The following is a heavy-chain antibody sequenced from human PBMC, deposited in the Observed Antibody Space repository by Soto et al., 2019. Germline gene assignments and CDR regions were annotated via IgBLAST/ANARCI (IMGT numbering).Heavy chain of an antibody. CDR1: GGSFSGYS. CDR2: INHSGTT. Sequence: PSETLSLTCAVSGGSFSGYSWTWLRQSPGKGLEWIGEINHSGTTDYNPALKSRVTMPVDTSKNQFSLRVRSVTAADTAVYYCARARLDSWSHIYYGLDVWGQGTTVTVSS. J-gene: IGHJ6*02. V-gene: IGHV4-34*01. CDR3: ARARLDSWSHIYYGLDV. D-gene: IGHD3-3*01.